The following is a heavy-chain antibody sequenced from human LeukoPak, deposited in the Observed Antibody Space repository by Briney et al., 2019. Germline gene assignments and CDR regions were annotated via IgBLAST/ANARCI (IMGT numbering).Heavy chain of an antibody. Sequence: GGSLRLSCAASRFTFSDYYMSWIRQAPGKGLEWVSYISSSGSTIYYADSVKGRFTISRDNAKNSLYLQMNSLRAEDTAVYYCAREIMAYYDFWSGYYTLDNWFDPWGQGTLVTVSS. J-gene: IGHJ5*02. CDR3: AREIMAYYDFWSGYYTLDNWFDP. CDR1: RFTFSDYY. CDR2: ISSSGSTI. D-gene: IGHD3-3*01. V-gene: IGHV3-11*04.